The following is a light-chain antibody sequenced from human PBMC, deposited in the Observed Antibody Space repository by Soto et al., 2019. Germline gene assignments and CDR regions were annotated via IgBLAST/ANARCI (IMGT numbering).Light chain of an antibody. CDR2: EVS. V-gene: IGLV2-14*01. CDR3: SSYTSSSTPRV. J-gene: IGLJ1*01. CDR1: SSDVGGYNY. Sequence: QSALTQPASVSGSTGKSITISCTGTSSDVGGYNYVSWYQQHPGKAPKLMIYEVSNRPSGVSNRFSGSKSGKTASLTISGLQAEYEADYYCSSYTSSSTPRVFGTVTKLTVL.